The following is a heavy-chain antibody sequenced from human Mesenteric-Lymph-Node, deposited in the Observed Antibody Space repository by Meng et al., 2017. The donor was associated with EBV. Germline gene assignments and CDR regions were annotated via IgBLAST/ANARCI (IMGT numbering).Heavy chain of an antibody. CDR1: GFSVSTNY. J-gene: IGHJ4*02. Sequence: EGQLGESGGTLIQRGGSLRLSCAASGFSVSTNYLTWVRQSPGKGLEWVSLISSGGITFYADSVKGRFTVSRDDSKNTVYLQMNSLRGEDTALYYCATMEMGAYQYWGPGTLVTVSS. CDR3: ATMEMGAYQY. V-gene: IGHV3-53*01. CDR2: ISSGGIT. D-gene: IGHD3-16*01.